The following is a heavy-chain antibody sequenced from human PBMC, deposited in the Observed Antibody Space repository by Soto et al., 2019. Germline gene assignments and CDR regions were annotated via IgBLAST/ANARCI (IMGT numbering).Heavy chain of an antibody. CDR2: ISGSGGST. Sequence: SGGSLRLSCAASGFTFNNFALSWVRQAPGKGLAWVSTISGSGGSTYSAVSVKGRFTISRDNSNNTLFLQMNSLGVGDTAVYYCAITRYGSGWSYFDNWGQGTLVTVSS. CDR3: AITRYGSGWSYFDN. D-gene: IGHD6-19*01. V-gene: IGHV3-23*01. J-gene: IGHJ4*02. CDR1: GFTFNNFA.